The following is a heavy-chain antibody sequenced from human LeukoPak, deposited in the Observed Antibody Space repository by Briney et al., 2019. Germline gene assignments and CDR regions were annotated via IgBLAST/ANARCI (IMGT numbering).Heavy chain of an antibody. Sequence: ASVKVSFKASGYTFTGYYMHWVRQAPGQGLEWMGRINPNSGGTNYAQKFQGRVTMTRDTSISTAYMELSRLRSDDTAVYYCARERGGYCSGGSCYSGYFQHWGQGTLVTVSS. V-gene: IGHV1-2*06. CDR1: GYTFTGYY. CDR3: ARERGGYCSGGSCYSGYFQH. J-gene: IGHJ1*01. CDR2: INPNSGGT. D-gene: IGHD2-15*01.